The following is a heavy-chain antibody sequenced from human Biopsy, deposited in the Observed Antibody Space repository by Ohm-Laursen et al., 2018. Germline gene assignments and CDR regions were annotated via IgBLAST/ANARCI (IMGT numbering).Heavy chain of an antibody. Sequence: SDTLSRTCAVFGKAFSDYQWSWIRQPPGKGLEWIGQINQAGTTNYNPSLKSRVSISADASKYEFSLRLTSVTAADTAVYLCGNEVHGRDYWGLGAQVTVSS. CDR2: INQAGTT. CDR1: GKAFSDYQ. V-gene: IGHV4-34*01. CDR3: GNEVHGRDY. J-gene: IGHJ4*02. D-gene: IGHD2-15*01.